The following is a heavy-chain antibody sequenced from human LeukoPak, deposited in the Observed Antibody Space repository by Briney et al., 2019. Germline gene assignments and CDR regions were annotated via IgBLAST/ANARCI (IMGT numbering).Heavy chain of an antibody. Sequence: SQTLSLTCTVSGGSISSGSYYWSWIRQPAGKGLEWIGRIYTSGSTNYNPSLKSQVTISVDTSKNQFSLKLSSVTAADTAVYYCARDDYGDYYFDYWGQGTLVTVSS. CDR1: GGSISSGSYY. CDR3: ARDDYGDYYFDY. CDR2: IYTSGST. V-gene: IGHV4-61*02. J-gene: IGHJ4*02. D-gene: IGHD4-17*01.